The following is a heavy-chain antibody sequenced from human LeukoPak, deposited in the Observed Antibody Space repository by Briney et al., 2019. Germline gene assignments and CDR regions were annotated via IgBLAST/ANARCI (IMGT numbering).Heavy chain of an antibody. CDR3: ARHRGYYGSGSKVDY. CDR2: IYYSGST. D-gene: IGHD3-10*01. Sequence: SETLPLTCTVSGGSISSSNHYWGWIRQPPGKGQEWIGSIYYSGSTYYNPSLKSRVTISVDTSKNQFSLKLSSVTAADTAVYYCARHRGYYGSGSKVDYWGQGTLVTVSS. V-gene: IGHV4-39*01. J-gene: IGHJ4*02. CDR1: GGSISSSNHY.